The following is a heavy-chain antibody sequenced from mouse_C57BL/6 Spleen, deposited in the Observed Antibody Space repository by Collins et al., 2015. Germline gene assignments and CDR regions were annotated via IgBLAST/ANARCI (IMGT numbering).Heavy chain of an antibody. V-gene: IGHV1-55*01. J-gene: IGHJ2*01. CDR3: ARAVLDY. Sequence: QVQLQQPGAELVKPGASVKMSCKASGYIFTSYWITWVKQRPGQGLEWIGDIYPGSGSTNYNEKFKRKATLTVDTSSSTAYMHLSSLTSEDSAVYYCARAVLDYWGQGTTLTVSS. CDR1: GYIFTSYW. CDR2: IYPGSGST.